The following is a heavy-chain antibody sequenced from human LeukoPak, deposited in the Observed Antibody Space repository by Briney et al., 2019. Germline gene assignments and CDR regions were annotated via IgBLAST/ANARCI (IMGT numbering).Heavy chain of an antibody. J-gene: IGHJ4*02. CDR2: INHSGST. Sequence: PSETLSHTCAVYGGSFSGYYWSWIRQPPGKGLEWIGEINHSGSTNYNPSLKSRVTISVDTSKNQFSLKLSSVTAADTAVYYCASNVDYGGNSVGYWGQGTLVTVSS. V-gene: IGHV4-34*01. CDR3: ASNVDYGGNSVGY. CDR1: GGSFSGYY. D-gene: IGHD4-23*01.